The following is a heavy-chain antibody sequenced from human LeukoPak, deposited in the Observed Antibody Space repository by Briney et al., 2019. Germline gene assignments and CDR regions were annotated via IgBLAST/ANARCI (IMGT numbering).Heavy chain of an antibody. CDR1: GFNFNSY. CDR3: ARGDGRGRSDGAT. D-gene: IGHD6-19*01. J-gene: IGHJ1*01. V-gene: IGHV3-7*01. Sequence: PGGSLRLSCAASGFNFNSYMGWVRQAPEGGLEWVAIINRDETDIYYVDSVKGRFTISRDNAKSSLFLEMNSLRVEDTGVYYCARGDGRGRSDGATWGPGTLVTVSS. CDR2: INRDETDI.